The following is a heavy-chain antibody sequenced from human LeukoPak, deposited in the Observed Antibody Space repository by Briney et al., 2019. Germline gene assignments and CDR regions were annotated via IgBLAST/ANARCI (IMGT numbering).Heavy chain of an antibody. D-gene: IGHD3-22*01. CDR3: ARERYDSSGYYNFDY. J-gene: IGHJ4*02. CDR2: ISYDGSNK. V-gene: IGHV3-30*03. CDR1: GFTFSSYG. Sequence: GGSLRLSCAASGFTFSSYGMHWVRQAPGKGLEWVAVISYDGSNKYYADSVKGRFTISRDNSKNTLYLQMNSLRAEDTAVYYCARERYDSSGYYNFDYWGQGTLVTVSS.